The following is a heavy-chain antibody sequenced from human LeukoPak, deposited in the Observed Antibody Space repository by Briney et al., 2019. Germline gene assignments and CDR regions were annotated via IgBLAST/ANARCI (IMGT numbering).Heavy chain of an antibody. V-gene: IGHV3-23*01. CDR1: GFTFSSYA. CDR3: AKGWQALGYTYGSYYFDY. CDR2: ISGSGGST. J-gene: IGHJ4*02. Sequence: SGGSLRLSCAASGFTFSSYAMSWVRQAPGKGLEWVSAISGSGGSTYYADSVKGRFTISRDNSKNTLYLQMHSLRGEDTAVYYCAKGWQALGYTYGSYYFDYWGQGTLVTVSS. D-gene: IGHD5-18*01.